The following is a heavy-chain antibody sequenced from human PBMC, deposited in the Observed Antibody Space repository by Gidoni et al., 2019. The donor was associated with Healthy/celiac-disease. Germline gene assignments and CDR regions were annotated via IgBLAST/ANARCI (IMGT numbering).Heavy chain of an antibody. Sequence: QVQLVESGGGVVQPGRSLRLSCAASGFTFSSYAMHWVRQAPGKGLEWVAVISYDGSNKYYADSVKGRFTISRDNSKNTLYLQMNSLRAEDTAVYYCARDPHIVVVPGCCGNWFDPWGQGTLVTVSS. D-gene: IGHD2-2*01. CDR2: ISYDGSNK. CDR3: ARDPHIVVVPGCCGNWFDP. CDR1: GFTFSSYA. J-gene: IGHJ5*02. V-gene: IGHV3-30-3*01.